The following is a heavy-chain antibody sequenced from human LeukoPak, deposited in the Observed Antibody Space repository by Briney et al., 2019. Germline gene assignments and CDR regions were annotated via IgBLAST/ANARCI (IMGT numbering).Heavy chain of an antibody. V-gene: IGHV4-59*01. CDR2: IHYSGST. CDR3: ARLGYCYDTHCLDDY. D-gene: IGHD2-15*01. J-gene: IGHJ4*02. CDR1: GGSISGYY. Sequence: SETLSLTCTVSGGSISGYYWGWVPQPPGKGLDWIGYIHYSGSTNYNPPLRSRVTISVDTSKNQFSLRLTSVTAADTAVYYCARLGYCYDTHCLDDYWGQGALVTVSS.